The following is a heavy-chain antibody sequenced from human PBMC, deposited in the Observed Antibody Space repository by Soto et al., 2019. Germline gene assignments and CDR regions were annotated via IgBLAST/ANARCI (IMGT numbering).Heavy chain of an antibody. J-gene: IGHJ2*01. V-gene: IGHV4-30-4*01. CDR3: ARVGVTIVCFQAEDGIRDVRTVSAFLLNRSSDL. D-gene: IGHD3-10*01. CDR2: IYYSGST. Sequence: QPPGKGLEWIGYIYYSGSTYYNPSLRSRITISVDTSKNQFSLKLSSVTAADTAVYYCARVGVTIVCFQAEDGIRDVRTVSAFLLNRSSDL.